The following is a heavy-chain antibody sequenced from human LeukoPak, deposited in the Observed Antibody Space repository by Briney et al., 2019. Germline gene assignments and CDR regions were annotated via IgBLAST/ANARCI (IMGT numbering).Heavy chain of an antibody. Sequence: SGTLSLTCAVYGGSFSGYYWSWIRQPPGKGLEWIGEINHSGSTNYNPSLKSRVTISVDTSKNQFSLELSSVTAADTAVYYCARGRKYCSSTSCYPVRGYYYYYMDVWGKGTTVTVSS. D-gene: IGHD2-2*01. CDR3: ARGRKYCSSTSCYPVRGYYYYYMDV. V-gene: IGHV4-34*01. J-gene: IGHJ6*03. CDR1: GGSFSGYY. CDR2: INHSGST.